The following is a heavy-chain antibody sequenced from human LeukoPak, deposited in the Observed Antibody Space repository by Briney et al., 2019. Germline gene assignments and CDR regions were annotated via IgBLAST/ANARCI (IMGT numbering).Heavy chain of an antibody. D-gene: IGHD6-13*01. Sequence: PSETLSLTCTVSGGSISTYYWSWIRQPPGKGLEWIGYIYNSGSTNYNPSLKSRVTISVDTSKNQLSLKLSSVTAADTTVYYCARENSNSWYLDYWGQGTLVTVSS. CDR1: GGSISTYY. J-gene: IGHJ4*02. V-gene: IGHV4-59*01. CDR3: ARENSNSWYLDY. CDR2: IYNSGST.